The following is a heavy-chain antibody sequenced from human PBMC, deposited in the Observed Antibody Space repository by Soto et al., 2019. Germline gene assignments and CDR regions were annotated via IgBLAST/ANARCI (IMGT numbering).Heavy chain of an antibody. V-gene: IGHV3-15*07. CDR2: IKSKTDGGTT. J-gene: IGHJ6*02. D-gene: IGHD6-6*01. CDR1: GFTFSNAW. Sequence: GGSLRLSCAASGFTFSNAWMNWVRQGPGKGLEWVGRIKSKTDGGTTDYAAPVKGRFTISRDDSKNTLYLQMNSLKTEDTAVYYCAKGGSSSYYYYYGMDVWGQGTTVTVSS. CDR3: AKGGSSSYYYYYGMDV.